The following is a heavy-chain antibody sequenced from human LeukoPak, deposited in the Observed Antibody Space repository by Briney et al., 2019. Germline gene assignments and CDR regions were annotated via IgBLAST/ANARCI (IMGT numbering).Heavy chain of an antibody. CDR1: GFTFSTYA. D-gene: IGHD2-21*01. CDR3: ATTGLLGDIP. CDR2: IGGSSTSL. V-gene: IGHV3-21*04. Sequence: PGGSLRLSCAASGFTFSTYAMNWVRQAPGEGLEWVSSIGGSSTSLYYADSLKGRFTISRDNAKKSVYLQMNSLRAEDTAVYYCATTGLLGDIPWGQGTLVTVSS. J-gene: IGHJ5*02.